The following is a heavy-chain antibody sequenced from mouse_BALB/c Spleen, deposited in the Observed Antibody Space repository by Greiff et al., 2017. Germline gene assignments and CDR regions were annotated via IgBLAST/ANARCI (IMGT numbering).Heavy chain of an antibody. J-gene: IGHJ4*01. V-gene: IGHV1-87*01. CDR2: IYPGDGDT. CDR3: ATGSYAMDY. D-gene: IGHD2-2*01. Sequence: VQLVESGAELARPGASVKLSCKASGYTFTSYWMQWVKQRPGQGLEWIGAIYPGDGDTRYTQKFKGKATLTADKSSSTAYMQLSSLASEDSAVYYCATGSYAMDYWGQGTSVTVSS. CDR1: GYTFTSYW.